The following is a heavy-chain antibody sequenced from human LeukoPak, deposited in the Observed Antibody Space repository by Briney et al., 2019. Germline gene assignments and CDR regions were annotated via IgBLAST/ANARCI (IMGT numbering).Heavy chain of an antibody. Sequence: GGSLRLSCAASGFTVSSTYMSWVRQAPGKGLEWVSVFYSGDTTYYANSVKGRFTISRDNSKNTLYLQMNSLRAEDTAVYYCAKGGRVTTVTTKAYFDYWGQGTLVTVSS. D-gene: IGHD4-17*01. CDR2: FYSGDTT. J-gene: IGHJ4*02. CDR1: GFTVSSTY. V-gene: IGHV3-53*01. CDR3: AKGGRVTTVTTKAYFDY.